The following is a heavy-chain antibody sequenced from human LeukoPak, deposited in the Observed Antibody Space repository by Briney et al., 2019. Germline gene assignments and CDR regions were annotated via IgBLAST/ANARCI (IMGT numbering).Heavy chain of an antibody. Sequence: GGSLRLSCAASGFTFSSYGMHWVRQAPGKGLEWVAFIRYDGSNKYYADSVKGRFTISRDNAKNTLYLQIGSLRADDTAVYYCTRMSREAPGLPDLWGQGTPVTVSS. J-gene: IGHJ5*02. CDR3: TRMSREAPGLPDL. CDR2: IRYDGSNK. CDR1: GFTFSSYG. D-gene: IGHD5-24*01. V-gene: IGHV3-30*02.